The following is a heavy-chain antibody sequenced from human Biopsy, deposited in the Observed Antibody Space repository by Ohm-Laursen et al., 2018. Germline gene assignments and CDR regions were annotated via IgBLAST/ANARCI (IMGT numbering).Heavy chain of an antibody. CDR2: ISASGNHI. V-gene: IGHV3-21*01. CDR3: ARWDY. CDR1: GYTLTELS. Sequence: GASVKVSCNVSGYTLTELSMHWVRQAPGKGLEWVSSISASGNHIYYTDSVKGRFTVSRDNGKNSVYLQMNSLRVEDTAVYYCARWDYWGQGTLVTVSS. J-gene: IGHJ4*02.